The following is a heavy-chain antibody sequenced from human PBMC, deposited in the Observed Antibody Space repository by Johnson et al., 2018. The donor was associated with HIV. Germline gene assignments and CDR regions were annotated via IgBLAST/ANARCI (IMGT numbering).Heavy chain of an antibody. J-gene: IGHJ3*02. CDR2: ISYDGSNK. D-gene: IGHD6-6*01. CDR1: GFTFSRYG. V-gene: IGHV3-30*18. CDR3: AKDRAEYSTWIDALDI. Sequence: RLVESGGGVVQPGRSLRLSCAASGFTFSRYGMHWVRQAPGKGLEWVAVISYDGSNKYFADSVKGRFTISRDNSKNTLYLQMNSLRPEDTAVYYCAKDRAEYSTWIDALDIWGQGTMVTVSS.